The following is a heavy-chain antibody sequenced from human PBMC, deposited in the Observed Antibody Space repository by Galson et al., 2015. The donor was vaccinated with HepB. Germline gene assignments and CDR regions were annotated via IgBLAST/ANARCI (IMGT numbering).Heavy chain of an antibody. D-gene: IGHD6-13*01. V-gene: IGHV3-23*01. CDR1: GFTFRSHA. CDR2: ITGSGKTT. CDR3: TKGRGSTWYKVYFDY. Sequence: SLRLSCAASGFTFRSHAMSWVRQAPGKGLEWVSVITGSGKTTSYADSVKGRFTVSRDNSKSTLYLQMNSLRADDTAIYYCTKGRGSTWYKVYFDYWGQGSLVTVSS. J-gene: IGHJ4*02.